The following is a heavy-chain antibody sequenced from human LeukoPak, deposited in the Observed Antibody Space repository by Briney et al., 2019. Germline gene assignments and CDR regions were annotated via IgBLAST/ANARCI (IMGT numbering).Heavy chain of an antibody. D-gene: IGHD1-26*01. Sequence: PGGSLRLSCAASGFIFSNYAMNWVRQAPGKGLEWVSAISGSGGSTYYADSVKGQFTLSRDNSKNMLYLQMSSLRADDTAVYYCAKDVWGATPRYGMHIWGQGTTVTVSS. CDR1: GFIFSNYA. V-gene: IGHV3-23*01. J-gene: IGHJ6*02. CDR2: ISGSGGST. CDR3: AKDVWGATPRYGMHI.